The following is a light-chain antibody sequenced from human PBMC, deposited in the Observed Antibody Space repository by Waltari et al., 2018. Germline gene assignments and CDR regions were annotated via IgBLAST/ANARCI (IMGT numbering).Light chain of an antibody. J-gene: IGLJ1*01. CDR2: DVI. CDR1: NSDVGSFNL. Sequence: QSALTQPASVSGSPGQSITIPCTGSNSDVGSFNLFSWSQQHPGNAPKLIIYDVIHRPAGVSNRFSGSKSANTASLTISGLQAEDEADYYYSSYTSTRVFYVFGTGTTVIVL. CDR3: SSYTSTRVFYV. V-gene: IGLV2-14*02.